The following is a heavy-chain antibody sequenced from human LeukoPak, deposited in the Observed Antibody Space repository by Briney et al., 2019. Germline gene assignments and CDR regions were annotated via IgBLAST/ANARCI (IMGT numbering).Heavy chain of an antibody. Sequence: GGSLRLSCAASGFTFSSYWMSWVRQAPGKGLEWVANIKQDGSEKYYVDSVKGRFAISRDNAKNSLYLQMISLRAEDMALYYCAKDVVGDYGGDWNYFDYWGQGTLVTVSS. CDR1: GFTFSSYW. CDR3: AKDVVGDYGGDWNYFDY. D-gene: IGHD2-21*02. CDR2: IKQDGSEK. V-gene: IGHV3-7*03. J-gene: IGHJ4*02.